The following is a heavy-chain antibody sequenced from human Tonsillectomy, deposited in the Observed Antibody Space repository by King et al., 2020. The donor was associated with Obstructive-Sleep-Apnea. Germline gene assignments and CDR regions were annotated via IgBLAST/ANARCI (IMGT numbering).Heavy chain of an antibody. CDR1: GGSISSDGYY. CDR2: IYYSWST. J-gene: IGHJ4*02. V-gene: IGHV4-31*03. CDR3: ARGSPYYFDY. Sequence: QLQESGPGLVKPSQTLSLTCIVSGGSISSDGYYWSWIRQHPGKGLEWIAYIYYSWSTYYNPSLKSRVTISVDTSKNQLSLKLSSMTAADPAVYYCARGSPYYFDYWGQGTLVTVSS. D-gene: IGHD3-10*01.